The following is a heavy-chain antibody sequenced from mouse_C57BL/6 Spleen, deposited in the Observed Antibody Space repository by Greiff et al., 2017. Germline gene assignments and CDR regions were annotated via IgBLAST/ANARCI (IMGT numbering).Heavy chain of an antibody. Sequence: VQLQQPGAELVKPGASVKLSCKASGYTFTSYWMHWVKQRPGRGLEWIGRIDTNSGGTKYNEKFKSKATLTVDKPSSTAYMRLSSLTSEDSAVYYCARDYYGSGFAYWGQGTLVTVSA. J-gene: IGHJ3*01. CDR1: GYTFTSYW. V-gene: IGHV1-72*01. CDR2: IDTNSGGT. CDR3: ARDYYGSGFAY. D-gene: IGHD1-1*01.